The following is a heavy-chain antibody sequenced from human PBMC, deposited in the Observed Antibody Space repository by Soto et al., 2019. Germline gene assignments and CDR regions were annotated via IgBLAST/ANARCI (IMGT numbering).Heavy chain of an antibody. V-gene: IGHV3-30-3*01. CDR1: GFTFSSYA. CDR3: ARGGSLSVAGTDLAFDY. J-gene: IGHJ4*02. CDR2: ISYDGSNK. D-gene: IGHD6-19*01. Sequence: QVQLVESGGGVVQPGRSLRLSCAASGFTFSSYAMHWVRQAPGKGLEWVAVISYDGSNKYYADSVKGRFTISRDNSKNTLYLQMNSLRAEDTAVYYCARGGSLSVAGTDLAFDYWGQGTLVTVSS.